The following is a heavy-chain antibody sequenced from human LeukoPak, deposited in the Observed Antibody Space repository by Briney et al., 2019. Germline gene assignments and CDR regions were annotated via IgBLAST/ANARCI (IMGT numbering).Heavy chain of an antibody. D-gene: IGHD5-24*01. CDR1: GFTFSSYA. V-gene: IGHV3-30*04. CDR3: ARDRWDGYTLNYFDY. CDR2: ISYDGSNK. Sequence: PGGSLRLSCAASGFTFSSYAMHWVRQAPGKGLEWVAVISYDGSNKYYADSVKGRFTISRDNSKNTLYLQMNSLRAEDTAVYYCARDRWDGYTLNYFDYWGQGTLVTVSS. J-gene: IGHJ4*02.